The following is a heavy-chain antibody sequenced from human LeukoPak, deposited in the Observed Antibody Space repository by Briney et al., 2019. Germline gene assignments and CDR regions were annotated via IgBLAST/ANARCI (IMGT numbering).Heavy chain of an antibody. CDR3: AASPDYYDSSGYSYYFDY. D-gene: IGHD3-22*01. J-gene: IGHJ4*02. Sequence: GPSLKVSSKASGFTFTISAVQSVRQVRGQRLEWIGWIVVGSGNTNYAQKFQERVTITRDMSTSTAYMELSSLRSEDTAVYYCAASPDYYDSSGYSYYFDYWGQGTLVTVSS. CDR2: IVVGSGNT. V-gene: IGHV1-58*01. CDR1: GFTFTISA.